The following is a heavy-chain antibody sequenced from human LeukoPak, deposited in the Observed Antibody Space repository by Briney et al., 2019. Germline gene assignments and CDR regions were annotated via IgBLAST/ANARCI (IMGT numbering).Heavy chain of an antibody. CDR1: GYRFPSYW. D-gene: IGHD3-9*01. J-gene: IGHJ4*02. Sequence: PGESLRISCKTSGYRFPSYWIAWVRQVSGKGLEWLGIIYPTNSDTRYSPSFQRRVTISVDTSIPTAYLQFTGLQTSDTAIYFCARHSYDDILTGTTPPDYWGQGTLLTVSS. V-gene: IGHV5-51*01. CDR3: ARHSYDDILTGTTPPDY. CDR2: IYPTNSDT.